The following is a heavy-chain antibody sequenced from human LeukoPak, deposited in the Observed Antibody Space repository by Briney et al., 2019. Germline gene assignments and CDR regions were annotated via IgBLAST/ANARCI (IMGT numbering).Heavy chain of an antibody. V-gene: IGHV3-23*01. Sequence: GGSLRLSCAASGFTFSSYAMSWVRQAPGKGLECVSVISGSGASTYYADSVKGRFTISRDISKNTLYLQMNSLRAEDTAIYYCAKVRKGVGAFDLWGQGTMVTVSS. D-gene: IGHD3-16*01. J-gene: IGHJ3*01. CDR2: ISGSGAST. CDR3: AKVRKGVGAFDL. CDR1: GFTFSSYA.